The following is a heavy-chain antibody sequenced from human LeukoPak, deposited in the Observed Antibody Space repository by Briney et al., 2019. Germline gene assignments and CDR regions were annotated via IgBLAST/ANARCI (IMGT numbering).Heavy chain of an antibody. J-gene: IGHJ4*02. CDR2: ISGSGSST. Sequence: PGGSLRLSCAASGFTFSSYAMSWVRQAPGKGLEWVSSISGSGSSTYCADSVKGRFTISRDNSKNTLFLQMNSLKADDTAVYYCAKGGGGVLASWGQGTLVTVSS. V-gene: IGHV3-23*01. CDR1: GFTFSSYA. CDR3: AKGGGGVLAS. D-gene: IGHD3-16*01.